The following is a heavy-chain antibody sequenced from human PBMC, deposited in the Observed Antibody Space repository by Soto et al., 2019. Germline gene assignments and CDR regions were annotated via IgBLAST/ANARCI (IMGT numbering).Heavy chain of an antibody. CDR2: ISYDGVNK. D-gene: IGHD6-13*01. CDR1: GFTFSNFG. CDR3: AKTYSSTWPYYYYGMDV. J-gene: IGHJ6*01. V-gene: IGHV3-30*18. Sequence: QVQLVESGGGVVQPGRSLRLSCAASGFTFSNFGMYWVRQAPGKGLEWVALISYDGVNKYYAGSVKGRFTISRDNSKNTLYLQMNSLRAEDTAVYYCAKTYSSTWPYYYYGMDVW.